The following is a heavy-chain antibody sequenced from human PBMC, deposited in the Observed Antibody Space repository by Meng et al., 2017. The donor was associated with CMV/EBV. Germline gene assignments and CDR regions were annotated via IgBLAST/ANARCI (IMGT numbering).Heavy chain of an antibody. CDR3: ARKNFYGGSGRLDY. CDR1: GGSISSSSYY. Sequence: SETLSLTCTVSGGSISSSSYYWGWIRQPPGKGLEWIGSIYYSGSTYYNPSLKSRVTISVDTSKNQFSLKLSSVTAADTAVYYCARKNFYGGSGRLDYWGQGTLVTVSS. D-gene: IGHD3-22*01. J-gene: IGHJ4*02. CDR2: IYYSGST. V-gene: IGHV4-39*07.